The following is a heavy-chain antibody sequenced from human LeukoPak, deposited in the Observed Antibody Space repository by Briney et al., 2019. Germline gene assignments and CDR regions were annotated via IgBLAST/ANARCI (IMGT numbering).Heavy chain of an antibody. CDR1: GFTFSNFW. CDR3: ARVPSWKGYMDV. D-gene: IGHD1-1*01. CDR2: ISSSGSTI. J-gene: IGHJ6*03. Sequence: PGGSLRLSCAASGFTFSNFWMNWVRQAPGKGLEWVSYISSSGSTIYYADSVKGRFTISRDNAKNSLYLQMSSLRAEDTAVYYCARVPSWKGYMDVWGKGTTVTVSS. V-gene: IGHV3-48*03.